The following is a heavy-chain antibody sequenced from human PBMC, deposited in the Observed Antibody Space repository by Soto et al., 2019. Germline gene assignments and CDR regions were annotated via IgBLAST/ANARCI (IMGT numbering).Heavy chain of an antibody. D-gene: IGHD6-13*01. CDR3: AHRLIAAAGIVVFDY. CDR2: IYWDDDK. J-gene: IGHJ4*02. Sequence: QITLKESGPTLVKPTQTLTLTCTFSGFSLSTSGVGVGWIRQPPEKALEWLALIYWDDDKRYSPSLKSKLTITKDTSKNQVVLTMTNMDPVDTATYYCAHRLIAAAGIVVFDYWGQGTLVTVSS. V-gene: IGHV2-5*02. CDR1: GFSLSTSGVG.